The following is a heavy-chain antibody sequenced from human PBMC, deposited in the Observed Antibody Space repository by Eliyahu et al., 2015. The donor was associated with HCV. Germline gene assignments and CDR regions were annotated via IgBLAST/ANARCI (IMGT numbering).Heavy chain of an antibody. CDR1: GGSXXSSXYX. V-gene: IGHV4-39*01. J-gene: IGHJ4*02. D-gene: IGHD6-13*01. CDR3: ARRPTSSGTIFDY. Sequence: QLQLQESGPGLVKPSETLSXTCXASGGSXXSSXYXWGXXRHPPGEGLARIVGSIXYSGSTHYNPSLKSRVTISVDTSKNQFSLKLSSVTAADTAVYYCARRPTSSGTIFDYWGQGTLVTVSS. CDR2: IXYSGST.